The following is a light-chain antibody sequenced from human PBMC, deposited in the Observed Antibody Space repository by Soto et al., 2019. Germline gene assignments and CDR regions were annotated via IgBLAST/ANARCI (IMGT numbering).Light chain of an antibody. J-gene: IGKJ1*01. CDR1: QSISSW. CDR2: KAS. Sequence: DIQMTQSPSTLSASVGDRVTITCRASQSISSWLAWYQQRPGKAPKLLIHKASNLESGVPSRFSGSGSGTEFTLTISSLQPDDFALYYCQQYNDWPLTFGQGTKVDIK. V-gene: IGKV1-5*03. CDR3: QQYNDWPLT.